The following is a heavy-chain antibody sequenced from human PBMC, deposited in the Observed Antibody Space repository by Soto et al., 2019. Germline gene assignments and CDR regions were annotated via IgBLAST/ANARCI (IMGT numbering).Heavy chain of an antibody. V-gene: IGHV3-49*03. Sequence: GGSLRLSCTASGFTFGYYAMSWFRQAPGKGLEWVGFIRSKAYGGTTEYAASVKGRFTISRDDSKSIAYLQMNSLKTEDTAVYYCTSQRITMVRGVIINHWFDPWRQGTLVTVSS. CDR1: GFTFGYYA. D-gene: IGHD3-10*01. J-gene: IGHJ5*02. CDR2: IRSKAYGGTT. CDR3: TSQRITMVRGVIINHWFDP.